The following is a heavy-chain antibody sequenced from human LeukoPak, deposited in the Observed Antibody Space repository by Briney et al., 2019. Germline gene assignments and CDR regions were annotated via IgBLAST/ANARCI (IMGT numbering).Heavy chain of an antibody. D-gene: IGHD1-1*01. Sequence: PRGSLRLSCAASGFTFSSYTMHWIHQAPGKGLEWVSSISGSNSYIFYADSVKGRLTVSRDNAKDSLYLQMNSLRAEDTAVYYCARALTTLTYEGYWGQGTLVTVSS. CDR2: ISGSNSYI. J-gene: IGHJ4*02. V-gene: IGHV3-21*01. CDR1: GFTFSSYT. CDR3: ARALTTLTYEGY.